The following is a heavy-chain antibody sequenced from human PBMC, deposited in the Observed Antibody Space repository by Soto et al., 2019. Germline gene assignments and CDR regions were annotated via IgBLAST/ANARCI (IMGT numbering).Heavy chain of an antibody. CDR1: GFTFSSYA. CDR3: ARERDYDFWSGYSGWYFDL. V-gene: IGHV3-30-3*01. Sequence: GGSLRLSCAASGFTFSSYAMHWVRQAPGKGLEWVAVISYDGSNKYYADSVKGRFTISRDNSKNTLYLQMNSLRAEDTAVYYCARERDYDFWSGYSGWYFDLWGRGTLGTVSS. J-gene: IGHJ2*01. CDR2: ISYDGSNK. D-gene: IGHD3-3*01.